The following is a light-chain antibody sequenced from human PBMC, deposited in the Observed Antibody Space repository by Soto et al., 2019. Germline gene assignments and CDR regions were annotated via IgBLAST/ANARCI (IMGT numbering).Light chain of an antibody. J-gene: IGLJ1*01. CDR3: QSYYSGLSGSYV. Sequence: QSVLTQPPSVSAAPGQRVTISCTGSSSNIGAGYDVHWYQQLPGTAPKLLIYGNSNRPSGVPDRFSGSKSGTSASLAITGLQAEYEADYYFQSYYSGLSGSYVFGTGTKVTAL. V-gene: IGLV1-40*01. CDR1: SSNIGAGYD. CDR2: GNS.